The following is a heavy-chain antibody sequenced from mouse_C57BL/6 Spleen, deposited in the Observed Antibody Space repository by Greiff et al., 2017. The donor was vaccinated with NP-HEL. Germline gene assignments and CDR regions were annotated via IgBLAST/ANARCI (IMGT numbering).Heavy chain of an antibody. D-gene: IGHD1-1*01. CDR1: GYSITSGYY. CDR2: ISYDGSN. V-gene: IGHV3-6*01. Sequence: EVHLVESGPGLVKPSQSLSLTCSVTGYSITSGYYWNWIRQFPGNKLEWMGYISYDGSNNYNPSLKNRISITRDTSKNQLFLKLNSVTTEDTATYYCARGGYYGGYFDVWGTGTTVTVSS. CDR3: ARGGYYGGYFDV. J-gene: IGHJ1*03.